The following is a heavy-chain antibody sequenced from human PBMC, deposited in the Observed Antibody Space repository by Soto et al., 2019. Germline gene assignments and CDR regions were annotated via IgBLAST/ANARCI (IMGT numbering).Heavy chain of an antibody. Sequence: QVQLVQSGAEVKNPGASVKVSCKASGYSFTVYHMHWVRQAPGQGLEWMGWINTDSGGTKYAQKFEGRVTMNGDTSINTAYMELSNLISDDTAVYYCAREIRSGYYKYWYFDLWGRGTLITVSS. CDR2: INTDSGGT. D-gene: IGHD3-3*01. J-gene: IGHJ2*01. CDR3: AREIRSGYYKYWYFDL. CDR1: GYSFTVYH. V-gene: IGHV1-2*02.